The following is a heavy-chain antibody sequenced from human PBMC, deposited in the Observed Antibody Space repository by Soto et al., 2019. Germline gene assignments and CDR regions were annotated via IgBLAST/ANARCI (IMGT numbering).Heavy chain of an antibody. D-gene: IGHD3-10*01. V-gene: IGHV5-10-1*01. Sequence: PGESLKISCTGFGYTFTTFWISWVRQMPGKGLEWMGRIDPGDTYATYSPAFQGHVTISADKATSTAYLQWSSLKASDTATYYCARHQSGSGNSNFDFWGQGTPVTVSS. CDR3: ARHQSGSGNSNFDF. J-gene: IGHJ4*02. CDR2: IDPGDTYA. CDR1: GYTFTTFW.